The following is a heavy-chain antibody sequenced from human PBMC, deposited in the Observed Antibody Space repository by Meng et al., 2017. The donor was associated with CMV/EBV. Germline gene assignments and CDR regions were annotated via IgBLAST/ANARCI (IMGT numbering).Heavy chain of an antibody. D-gene: IGHD2-15*01. CDR1: GGSFSGYY. V-gene: IGHV4-34*01. J-gene: IGHJ4*02. CDR3: ARGAIYCSGGSCYSGKSDY. CDR2: INHSGST. Sequence: SQTLSLTRAVYGGSFSGYYWSWIRQPPGKGLEWIGEINHSGSTNYNPSLKSRVTISVDTSKNQFSLKLSSVTAADTAVYYCARGAIYCSGGSCYSGKSDYWGQGTLVTVSS.